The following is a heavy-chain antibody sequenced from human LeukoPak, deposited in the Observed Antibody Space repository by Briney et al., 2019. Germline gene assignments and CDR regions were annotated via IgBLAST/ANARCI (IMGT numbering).Heavy chain of an antibody. D-gene: IGHD3-22*01. V-gene: IGHV5-51*01. CDR3: ARRGYYDSSGYLGDAFDI. CDR1: GYSFTSYW. Sequence: GESLKISCKGSGYSFTSYWIGWVRQMPGKGLEWMGIIYPGDSDTRYSPSFQGQVTISADKSISTAYLQWSSLKASDTAMYYCARRGYYDSSGYLGDAFDIWGQGTMVTVSS. CDR2: IYPGDSDT. J-gene: IGHJ3*02.